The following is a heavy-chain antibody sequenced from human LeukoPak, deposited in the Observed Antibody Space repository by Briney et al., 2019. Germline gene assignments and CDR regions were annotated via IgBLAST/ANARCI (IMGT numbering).Heavy chain of an antibody. V-gene: IGHV1-2*02. Sequence: ASVKVSCKASGYTFIGYYMHWVRQAPGQGLEWMGWIHPNSGGTNYAQKFQGRVTMTRDTSISTAYMELRSLRSDDTAVYYCARDLATMTGPAVDIWGQGTMVTVSS. D-gene: IGHD3-22*01. CDR1: GYTFIGYY. CDR3: ARDLATMTGPAVDI. J-gene: IGHJ3*02. CDR2: IHPNSGGT.